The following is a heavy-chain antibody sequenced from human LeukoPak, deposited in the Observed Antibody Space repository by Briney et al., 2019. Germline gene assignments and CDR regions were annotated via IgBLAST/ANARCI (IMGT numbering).Heavy chain of an antibody. CDR2: TFAGYSYT. CDR1: GYNFTPYW. D-gene: IGHD3-22*01. V-gene: IGHV5-51*01. CDR3: ARMYYYDNSASINWFDP. J-gene: IGHJ5*02. Sequence: GESLKISCQSSGYNFTPYWIVWVRQMPGKGLEWMGITFAGYSYTIYSPSFQGQVTISVDKSISTAYLQWSSLRAEDTAVYYCARMYYYDNSASINWFDPWGQGTLVTVSS.